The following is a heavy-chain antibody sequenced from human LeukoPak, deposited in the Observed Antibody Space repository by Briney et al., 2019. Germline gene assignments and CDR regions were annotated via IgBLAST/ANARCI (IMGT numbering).Heavy chain of an antibody. Sequence: GGSLRLSCAASGFTFSSYAMTWVRQAPGKGLEWVSGITGSGGGTTYADSVKGQFTISRDNSKNTLYLQMNSLRAEDTAVYYCAKEGKLGLDYWGQGTLVTVSS. CDR1: GFTFSSYA. CDR3: AKEGKLGLDY. CDR2: ITGSGGGT. V-gene: IGHV3-23*01. J-gene: IGHJ4*02. D-gene: IGHD3-10*01.